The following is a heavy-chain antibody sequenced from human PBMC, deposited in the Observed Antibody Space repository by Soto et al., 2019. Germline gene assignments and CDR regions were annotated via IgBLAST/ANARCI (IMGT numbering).Heavy chain of an antibody. D-gene: IGHD2-21*02. CDR1: GVSVNDYY. V-gene: IGHV4-59*08. CDR2: LHYGGDT. J-gene: IGHJ6*03. Sequence: QVQLQESGPGLVKPSETLSLTCSISGVSVNDYYWSWFRQPPGKGLEWIGFLHYGGDTDYNASLKSRVAISVATSKNQFSLDLSSVTAADAAVYYCARHNWVTADLYYPMDVWGKGTAVTVSS. CDR3: ARHNWVTADLYYPMDV.